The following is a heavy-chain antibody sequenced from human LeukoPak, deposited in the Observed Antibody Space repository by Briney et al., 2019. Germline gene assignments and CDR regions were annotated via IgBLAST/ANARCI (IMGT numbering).Heavy chain of an antibody. CDR1: GYTFTSYD. CDR2: IIPIFGTA. CDR3: ASIRTMVREGGYSAFDI. Sequence: ASVKVSCKASGYTFTSYDINWVRQATGQGLEWMGGIIPIFGTANYAQKFQGRVTITADESTSTAYMELRSLRSEDTAVYYCASIRTMVREGGYSAFDIWGQGTMVTVSS. J-gene: IGHJ3*02. D-gene: IGHD3-10*01. V-gene: IGHV1-69*13.